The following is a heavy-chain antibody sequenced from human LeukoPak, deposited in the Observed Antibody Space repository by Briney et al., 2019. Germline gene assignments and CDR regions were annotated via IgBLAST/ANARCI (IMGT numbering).Heavy chain of an antibody. V-gene: IGHV4-59*01. Sequence: SETPSLTCTVSGGSISGYYLSWIRQSPEKGLEWIGYIYDSGTTNYNPSLKSRVLMSVDTSKTQVSPKVKSVTAADTAVYYCARGWDTGYGYYGMDVWGQGTTVTVSS. CDR3: ARGWDTGYGYYGMDV. CDR1: GGSISGYY. J-gene: IGHJ6*02. D-gene: IGHD5-18*01. CDR2: IYDSGTT.